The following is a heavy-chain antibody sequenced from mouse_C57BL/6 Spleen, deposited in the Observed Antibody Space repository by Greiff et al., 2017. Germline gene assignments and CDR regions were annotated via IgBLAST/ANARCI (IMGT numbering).Heavy chain of an antibody. Sequence: EVQLQQSGPELVKPGASVKISCKASGYSFTGYYMNWVKQSPETSLEWIGEINPSTGGTTYNQKFKAKATLTVDKSSSTAYMQLKSLTSEDSAVYYCARDIYYGSSYRLDFDVWGTGTTVTVSS. D-gene: IGHD1-1*01. CDR2: INPSTGGT. J-gene: IGHJ1*03. CDR1: GYSFTGYY. V-gene: IGHV1-42*01. CDR3: ARDIYYGSSYRLDFDV.